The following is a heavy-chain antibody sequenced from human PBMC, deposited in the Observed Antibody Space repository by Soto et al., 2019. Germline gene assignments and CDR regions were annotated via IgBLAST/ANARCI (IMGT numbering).Heavy chain of an antibody. CDR1: GGSFSGYY. D-gene: IGHD1-7*01. CDR3: ASRPGTGTTSDYYYYYMDV. J-gene: IGHJ6*03. V-gene: IGHV4-34*01. Sequence: SETLSLTCAVYGGSFSGYYWSWIRPPTGKGLEWIGEINHSGSTNYNPSLKSRVTISVDTSKNQFSLKLSSVTAADTAVYYCASRPGTGTTSDYYYYYMDVWGKGTTVTVSS. CDR2: INHSGST.